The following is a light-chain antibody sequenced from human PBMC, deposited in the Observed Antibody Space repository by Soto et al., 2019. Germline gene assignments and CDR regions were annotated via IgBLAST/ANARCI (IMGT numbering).Light chain of an antibody. CDR3: QRRYDAQFT. CDR1: QGISHY. Sequence: DIQLTQSPSSLSASVGDEVTITCRASQGISHYLTWYQQKPGRAPTLLIYGVSTLQGGVPLRFSGGGSGTDFTLSISNLQLEDFATYSCQRRYDAQFTFCGGTKVDIK. CDR2: GVS. V-gene: IGKV1-39*01. J-gene: IGKJ4*01.